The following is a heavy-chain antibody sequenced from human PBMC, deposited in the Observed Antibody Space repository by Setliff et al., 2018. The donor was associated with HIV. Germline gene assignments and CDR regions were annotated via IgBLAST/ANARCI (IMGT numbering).Heavy chain of an antibody. J-gene: IGHJ6*02. CDR2: INPNSGGT. V-gene: IGHV1-2*02. CDR1: GYTFTGYY. D-gene: IGHD6-13*01. Sequence: GASVKVSCKASGYTFTGYYMHWVRQAPGQGLEWMGWINPNSGGTNYAQKFQGRVTMTRDTSISTAYMELSRLRSDDTAVYYCARVPYLEQLTCYYYYGMDVWGQGTTVTVSS. CDR3: ARVPYLEQLTCYYYYGMDV.